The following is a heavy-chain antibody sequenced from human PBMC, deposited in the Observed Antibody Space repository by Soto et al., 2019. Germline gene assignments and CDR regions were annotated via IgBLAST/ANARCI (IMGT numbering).Heavy chain of an antibody. V-gene: IGHV5-51*01. D-gene: IGHD2-2*01. J-gene: IGHJ6*03. CDR3: ARGRWGCSSTSCYYYYYYYMDV. CDR1: GCSFTSYW. CDR2: IYPGDSDT. Sequence: GESLKISCKGSGCSFTSYWIGWVRQMPGKGLEWMGIIYPGDSDTRYSPSFQGQVTISADKSISTAYLQWSSLKASDTAMYYCARGRWGCSSTSCYYYYYYYMDVWGKGTTVTVSS.